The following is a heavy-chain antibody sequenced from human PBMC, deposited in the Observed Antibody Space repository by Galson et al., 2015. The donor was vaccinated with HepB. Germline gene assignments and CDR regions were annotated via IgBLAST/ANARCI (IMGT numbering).Heavy chain of an antibody. CDR1: GFTFSTYW. CDR3: VRGSPTHGDHVGY. Sequence: SLRLSCAVSGFTFSTYWMHWVRQAPGKVLVWVSRINSDGSSTDYADSVKGRFTISRDNAKITLYLQINSLRAEDTAVYYCVRGSPTHGDHVGYWGQGTLVTVSS. CDR2: INSDGSST. J-gene: IGHJ4*02. D-gene: IGHD4-17*01. V-gene: IGHV3-74*01.